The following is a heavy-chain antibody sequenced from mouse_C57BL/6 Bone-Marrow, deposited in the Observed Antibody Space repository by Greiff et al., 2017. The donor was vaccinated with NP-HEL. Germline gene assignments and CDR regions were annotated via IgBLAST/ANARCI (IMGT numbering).Heavy chain of an antibody. J-gene: IGHJ1*03. CDR1: GFNIKDDY. CDR3: TGILILYDYDGAFDV. Sequence: EVKLMESGAELVRPGASVKLSCTASGFNIKDDYMHWVKQRPEQGLEWIGWIDPENGDTEYASKFQGKATITADTSSNTAYLQLSSLTSEDTAVYYCTGILILYDYDGAFDVWGTGTTVTVSS. CDR2: IDPENGDT. D-gene: IGHD2-4*01. V-gene: IGHV14-4*01.